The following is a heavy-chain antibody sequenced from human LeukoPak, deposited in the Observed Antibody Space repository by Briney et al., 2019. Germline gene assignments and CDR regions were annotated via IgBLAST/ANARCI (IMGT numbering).Heavy chain of an antibody. Sequence: GGSLRLSCAASGFTFSSYAMSWVRQAPGKGLEWVSAISGSGGSTYYADSVKGRFTISRDNAKNSLYLQMNSLRAEDTAVYYCARVGFLTGYYLDYWGQGTLVTVSS. V-gene: IGHV3-23*01. CDR2: ISGSGGST. D-gene: IGHD3-9*01. CDR3: ARVGFLTGYYLDY. CDR1: GFTFSSYA. J-gene: IGHJ4*02.